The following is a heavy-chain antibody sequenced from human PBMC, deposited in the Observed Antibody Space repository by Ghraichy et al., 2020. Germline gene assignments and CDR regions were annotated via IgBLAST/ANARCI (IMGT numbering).Heavy chain of an antibody. CDR2: IYHSGST. CDR1: GGSISSGGYS. J-gene: IGHJ4*02. Sequence: TLSLTCAVSGGSISSGGYSWSWIRQPPGKGLEWIGYIYHSGSTYYNPSLKSRVTISVDRSKNQFSLKLSSVTAADTAVYYCARFINDYGGNFDYWGQGTLVTVSS. D-gene: IGHD4-23*01. CDR3: ARFINDYGGNFDY. V-gene: IGHV4-30-2*01.